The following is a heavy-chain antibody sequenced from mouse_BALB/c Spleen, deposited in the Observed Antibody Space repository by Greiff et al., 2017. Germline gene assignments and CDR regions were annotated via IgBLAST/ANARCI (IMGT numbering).Heavy chain of an antibody. CDR1: GFTFNTYA. J-gene: IGHJ4*01. CDR2: IRSKSNNYAT. V-gene: IGHV10-1*02. CDR3: VRHGEVYAMDY. Sequence: GGGLVQPKGSLKLSCAASGFTFNTYAMTWVRQAPGKGLEWVARIRSKSNNYATYYADSVKDRFTISRDDSQSMLYLQMNNLKTEDTAMYYCVRHGEVYAMDYWGQGTSVTVSA.